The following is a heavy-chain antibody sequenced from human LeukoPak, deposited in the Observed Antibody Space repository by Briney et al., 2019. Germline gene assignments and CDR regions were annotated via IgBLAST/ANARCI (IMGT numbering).Heavy chain of an antibody. J-gene: IGHJ6*02. CDR2: IYYSGST. D-gene: IGHD5-24*01. CDR1: GGSISSGDYY. CDR3: ARGFYKTAARDGYDFLNWGSNYYYGMDV. V-gene: IGHV4-30-4*01. Sequence: SQTLSLTCTVSGGSISSGDYYWSWIRQPPGKGLEWIGYIYYSGSTYYHPSLKSRVTISVDTSKNQFSLKLSSVTAADTAVYYCARGFYKTAARDGYDFLNWGSNYYYGMDVWGQGTTVTVSS.